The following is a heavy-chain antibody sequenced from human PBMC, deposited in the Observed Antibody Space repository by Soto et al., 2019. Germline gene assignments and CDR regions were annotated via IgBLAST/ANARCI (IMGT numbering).Heavy chain of an antibody. Sequence: QITLKESGPTLVNPTQPLTLTCSCSGFSLDSNGVGVGWIRQPPGKALEWLALIYWDDDKVYRPSLQSRLTITKDTANNQVVLTMTDMDPVDTATYYCIHTSLYEGDFWGQGTLVTVSS. CDR1: GFSLDSNGVG. V-gene: IGHV2-5*02. J-gene: IGHJ4*02. D-gene: IGHD5-12*01. CDR2: IYWDDDK. CDR3: IHTSLYEGDF.